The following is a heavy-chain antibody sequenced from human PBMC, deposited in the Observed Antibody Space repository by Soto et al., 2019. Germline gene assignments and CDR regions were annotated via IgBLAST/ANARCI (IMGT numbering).Heavy chain of an antibody. D-gene: IGHD3-9*01. CDR1: GGSISSGGYY. V-gene: IGHV4-39*01. CDR2: IFYRGNT. CDR3: ARQPILRYFDWYIDY. J-gene: IGHJ4*02. Sequence: PSETLSLTCTVSGGSISSGGYYWSWIRQPPGKGLEWIGNIFYRGNTYYTPSLKSRVTISVDTSMSQFSLKLSSVTAADTAVYYCARQPILRYFDWYIDYWGQGTLVTVSS.